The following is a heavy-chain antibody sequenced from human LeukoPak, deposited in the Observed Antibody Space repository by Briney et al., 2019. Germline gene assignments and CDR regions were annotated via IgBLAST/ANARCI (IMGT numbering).Heavy chain of an antibody. CDR1: GGSISSYY. CDR3: AISISGYYFSSFDY. D-gene: IGHD3-22*01. V-gene: IGHV4-59*01. CDR2: IYYSGST. Sequence: SETLSLTCTVSGGSISSYYWSWIRQPPGKGLEWIGYIYYSGSTNYNPSLKSRVTISVDTSKNQFSLKLSSVTAADTAVYYCAISISGYYFSSFDYWGQGTLVTVSS. J-gene: IGHJ4*02.